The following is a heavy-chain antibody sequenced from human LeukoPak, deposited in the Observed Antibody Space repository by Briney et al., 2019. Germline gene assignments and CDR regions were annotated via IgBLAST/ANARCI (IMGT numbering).Heavy chain of an antibody. D-gene: IGHD2-2*01. J-gene: IGHJ4*02. V-gene: IGHV3-53*01. CDR2: IYADFDTT. CDR3: ARSTYCSSTSCPFDY. Sequence: GGSLRLSCAVSGFTVSGDYMSWVRQAPGKGLEWVSVIYADFDTTDYADSVKGRFAISRDTSKNTLDLQMNSLRPEDTAVYYCARSTYCSSTSCPFDYWGQGTLVTVSS. CDR1: GFTVSGDY.